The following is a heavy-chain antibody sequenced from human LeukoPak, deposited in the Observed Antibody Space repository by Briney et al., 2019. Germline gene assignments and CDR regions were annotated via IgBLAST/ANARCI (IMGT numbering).Heavy chain of an antibody. J-gene: IGHJ4*02. Sequence: PGGSLRLSCAASGFTFSSYAMSWVRQAPGKGLEWVSAISGSGGSTYYADSVKGRFTISRDSSKNTLYLQMNSLRAEDTAVYYCAKDKSPHITMVRGVISYWGQGTLVTVSS. CDR1: GFTFSSYA. CDR3: AKDKSPHITMVRGVISY. D-gene: IGHD3-10*01. CDR2: ISGSGGST. V-gene: IGHV3-23*01.